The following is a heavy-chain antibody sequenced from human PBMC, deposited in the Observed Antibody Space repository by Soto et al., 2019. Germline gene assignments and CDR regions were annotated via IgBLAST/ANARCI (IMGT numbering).Heavy chain of an antibody. CDR2: IYYSGST. V-gene: IGHV4-39*01. Sequence: SETLSLTCTVSGGSISSSSYYWGWIRQPPGKGLEWIGSIYYSGSTYYNPSLKSRVTISVDTSKNQFSLKLSSVTAADTAVYYCARLCGGDCYNYYYYGMDVWGPGTTVTVSS. CDR1: GGSISSSSYY. D-gene: IGHD2-21*02. CDR3: ARLCGGDCYNYYYYGMDV. J-gene: IGHJ6*02.